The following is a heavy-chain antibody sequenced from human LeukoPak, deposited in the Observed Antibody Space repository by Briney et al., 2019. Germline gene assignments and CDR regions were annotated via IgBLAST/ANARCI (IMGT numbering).Heavy chain of an antibody. J-gene: IGHJ3*02. Sequence: PGGSLRLSCAASGFTFSSYAMHWVRQAPGKGLEWVAVISYDGSNKYYADSVKGRFTISRDNSKNTLYLQMNSLRAEDTAVYYCARVEYSYGNTAFDIWGQGTMVTVSS. D-gene: IGHD5-18*01. CDR3: ARVEYSYGNTAFDI. V-gene: IGHV3-30-3*01. CDR1: GFTFSSYA. CDR2: ISYDGSNK.